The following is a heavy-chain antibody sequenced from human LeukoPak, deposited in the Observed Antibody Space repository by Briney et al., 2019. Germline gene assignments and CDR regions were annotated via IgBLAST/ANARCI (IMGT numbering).Heavy chain of an antibody. CDR3: ANSYGDYAASEY. D-gene: IGHD4-17*01. CDR2: IKSKTDGGTT. Sequence: GGSLRLSCAASGFTFSNAWMSWVRQAPGKGLEWVGRIKSKTDGGTTDYAAPVKGRFTISRDNSQNMLYLEMRSLRAEDTAVYFCANSYGDYAASEYWGQGTLVTVSS. V-gene: IGHV3-15*01. CDR1: GFTFSNAW. J-gene: IGHJ4*02.